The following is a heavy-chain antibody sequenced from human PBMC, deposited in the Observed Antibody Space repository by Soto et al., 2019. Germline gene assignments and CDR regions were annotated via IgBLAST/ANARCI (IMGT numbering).Heavy chain of an antibody. Sequence: GGSLRLSCATSGFTFSRGDMNWVRQAPGKGLERVSFISSSASYMYYADSVKGRFTISRDNSKKSLYLQMNSLRADDTAVYYCAGECVDSVPAITLRSDYWGQGALVNVSS. CDR1: GFTFSRGD. D-gene: IGHD5-12*01. V-gene: IGHV3-21*01. CDR3: AGECVDSVPAITLRSDY. CDR2: ISSSASYM. J-gene: IGHJ4*02.